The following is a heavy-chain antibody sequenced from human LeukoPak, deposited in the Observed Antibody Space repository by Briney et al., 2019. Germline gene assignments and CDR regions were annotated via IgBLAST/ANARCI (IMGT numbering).Heavy chain of an antibody. CDR1: GFTFSSYG. V-gene: IGHV3-30*18. Sequence: GGSLRLSCAASGFTFSSYGMHWVRQAPGKGLEWVAVIPYDGSNKYYADSVKGRFTISRDNSKNTLYLQMNSLRAEDTAVYYCAKGGYYDSSGYSHFDYWGQGTLVTVSS. D-gene: IGHD3-22*01. J-gene: IGHJ4*02. CDR3: AKGGYYDSSGYSHFDY. CDR2: IPYDGSNK.